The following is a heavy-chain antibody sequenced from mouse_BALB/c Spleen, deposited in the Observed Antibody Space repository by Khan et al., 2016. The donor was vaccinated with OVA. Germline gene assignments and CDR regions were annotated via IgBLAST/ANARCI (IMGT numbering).Heavy chain of an antibody. CDR3: AREGLRGVAIDY. CDR2: ISPGDGST. CDR1: GYTFTSYD. D-gene: IGHD2-4*01. Sequence: QVRLQQSGPDLVKPGALVKISCKASGYTFTSYDINWVKQRPGQGLEWIGWISPGDGSTKYNEKFKGKATLTADKSSSTAYMQLSSLTSEDSAVYFCAREGLRGVAIDYWGQGTSVTVSS. J-gene: IGHJ4*01. V-gene: IGHV1S56*01.